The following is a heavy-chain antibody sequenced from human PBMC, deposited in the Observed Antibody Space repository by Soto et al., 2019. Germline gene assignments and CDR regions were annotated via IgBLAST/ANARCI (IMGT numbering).Heavy chain of an antibody. Sequence: GGSLRLSCEASGFLFSSYAMNWVRQAPGKGLEWVSSISSHGDTTYYAESVRGRFTISRDNSKNTLFLQMNSLTSDDTAVYYCARDRRDYVWGSYRSYFDYWGQGTQVTVSS. CDR2: ISSHGDTT. CDR3: ARDRRDYVWGSYRSYFDY. D-gene: IGHD3-16*02. CDR1: GFLFSSYA. V-gene: IGHV3-23*01. J-gene: IGHJ4*02.